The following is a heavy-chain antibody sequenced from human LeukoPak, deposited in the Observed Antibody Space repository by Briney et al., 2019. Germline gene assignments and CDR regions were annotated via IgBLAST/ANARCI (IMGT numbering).Heavy chain of an antibody. CDR1: GFTFSSYS. D-gene: IGHD6-13*01. J-gene: IGHJ4*02. V-gene: IGHV3-21*01. Sequence: GGSLRLSCAASGFTFSSYSMNWVRQAPGKGLESVSSISSSSSYLYYADSVNGRLTISRDNAKNSLYLQMNSLRAEDTAVYYCARYIAAAGLNYWGQGTLVTVSS. CDR2: ISSSSSYL. CDR3: ARYIAAAGLNY.